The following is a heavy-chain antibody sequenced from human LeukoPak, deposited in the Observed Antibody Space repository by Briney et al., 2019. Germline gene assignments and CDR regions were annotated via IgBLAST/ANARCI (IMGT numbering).Heavy chain of an antibody. J-gene: IGHJ4*02. V-gene: IGHV4-59*08. Sequence: SETLSLTCTVSGXSISGYYWTWIRQPPGKGQEWIGYIYHSGNTNYNPSLKSRVTISLDMSKNQFSLKLTSVTAADTAVYYCARRTTVAPEYHFGSWGQGILVTVSS. D-gene: IGHD1-1*01. CDR1: GXSISGYY. CDR3: ARRTTVAPEYHFGS. CDR2: IYHSGNT.